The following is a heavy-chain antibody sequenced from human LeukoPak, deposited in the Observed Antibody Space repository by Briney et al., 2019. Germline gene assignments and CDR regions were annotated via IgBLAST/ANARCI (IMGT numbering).Heavy chain of an antibody. CDR3: ARKYSSSWYYQGGYMDV. CDR2: MNPNSGNT. CDR1: GYTFTSYD. Sequence: GASVKVSCKASGYTFTSYDINWVRQATGQGLEWMGWMNPNSGNTGYAQKFQGRVTMTRNTSISTAYMELSSLRSEDTAVYYCARKYSSSWYYQGGYMDVWGKGTTVTVSS. D-gene: IGHD6-13*01. V-gene: IGHV1-8*01. J-gene: IGHJ6*03.